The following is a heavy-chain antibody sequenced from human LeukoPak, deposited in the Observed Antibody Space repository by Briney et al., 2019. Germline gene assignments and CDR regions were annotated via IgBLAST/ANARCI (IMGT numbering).Heavy chain of an antibody. Sequence: PGGSLRLSCAASGFTFSSYWMHWVRQAPGKGLVWVSCINSDGSSTSYADSVKGRFTISRDNAKNTLYLQMNSLRAEDTAVYYCARDVIAAVHDYWGQGTLVTVSS. CDR2: INSDGSST. V-gene: IGHV3-74*01. CDR3: ARDVIAAVHDY. D-gene: IGHD6-13*01. J-gene: IGHJ4*02. CDR1: GFTFSSYW.